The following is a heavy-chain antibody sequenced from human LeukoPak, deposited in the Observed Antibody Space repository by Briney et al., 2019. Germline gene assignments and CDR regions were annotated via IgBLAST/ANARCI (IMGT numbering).Heavy chain of an antibody. CDR3: AREGGDYVWGSYRY. Sequence: VKVSRKPSGYTFTGYVISWVRQAPGQGLEWMGWISVYNGNTNYAQKLQGRVTMTTDTSTSTAYMELRSLRSDDTAVYYCAREGGDYVWGSYRYWGQGTLVTVSS. CDR1: GYTFTGYV. J-gene: IGHJ4*02. CDR2: ISVYNGNT. D-gene: IGHD3-16*02. V-gene: IGHV1-18*01.